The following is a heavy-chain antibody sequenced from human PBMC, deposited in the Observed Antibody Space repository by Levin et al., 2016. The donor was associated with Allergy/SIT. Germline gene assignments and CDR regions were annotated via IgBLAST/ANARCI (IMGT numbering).Heavy chain of an antibody. CDR1: GGTFSSYA. V-gene: IGHV1-69*13. CDR2: IIPIFGTA. J-gene: IGHJ1*01. CDR3: ARSTTDYGDYEGLFQH. Sequence: SVKVSCKASGGTFSSYAISWVRQAPGQGLEWMGGIIPIFGTANYAQKFQGRVTITADESTSTAYMELSSLRSEDTAVYYCARSTTDYGDYEGLFQHWGQGTLVTVSS. D-gene: IGHD4-17*01.